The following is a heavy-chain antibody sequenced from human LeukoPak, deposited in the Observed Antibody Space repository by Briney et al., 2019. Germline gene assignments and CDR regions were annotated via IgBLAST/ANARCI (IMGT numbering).Heavy chain of an antibody. CDR2: INPNSAGT. D-gene: IGHD6-19*01. CDR1: GYTFTDYY. V-gene: IGHV1-2*02. J-gene: IGHJ4*02. CDR3: AREDSGWYVDY. Sequence: GASVKVSCKASGYTFTDYYMHWVRQAPGRGLEWMGWINPNSAGTNYAQKFEGRVTMTRDTSISTAYMELSRLRSDDTAVYYCAREDSGWYVDYWGQGTLVTVSS.